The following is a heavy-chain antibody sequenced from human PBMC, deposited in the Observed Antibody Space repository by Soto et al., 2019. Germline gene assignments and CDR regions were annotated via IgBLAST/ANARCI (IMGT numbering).Heavy chain of an antibody. CDR1: GFTFSSYW. Sequence: EVQVVESGGGLVQPWGSLRLSCEVSGFTFSSYWMSWVRQAPGKGPEWVANIKQDGSDNNYVDSVKGRFTISRDNAKNSLYLEMNSLSPEDTAVYYCARVWGAYRYGNSWFDAWGQGTLVTVSS. D-gene: IGHD5-18*01. V-gene: IGHV3-7*01. J-gene: IGHJ5*02. CDR3: ARVWGAYRYGNSWFDA. CDR2: IKQDGSDN.